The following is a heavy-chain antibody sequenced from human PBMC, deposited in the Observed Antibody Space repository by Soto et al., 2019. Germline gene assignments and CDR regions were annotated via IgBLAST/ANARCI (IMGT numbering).Heavy chain of an antibody. CDR3: ARSGVDDILTGYSPPGDI. V-gene: IGHV5-51*01. CDR1: GYSSTSYW. CDR2: IYPGDSDT. Sequence: PGESLKISCKGSGYSSTSYWIGWVRQMPGKGLEWMGIIYPGDSDTRYSPSFQGQVTISADKSISTAYLQWSSLKASDTAMYYCARSGVDDILTGYSPPGDIWGQGTMVTVSS. J-gene: IGHJ3*02. D-gene: IGHD3-9*01.